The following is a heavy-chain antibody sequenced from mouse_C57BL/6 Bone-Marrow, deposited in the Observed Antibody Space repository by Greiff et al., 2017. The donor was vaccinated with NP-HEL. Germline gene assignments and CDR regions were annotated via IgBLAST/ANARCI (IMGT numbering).Heavy chain of an antibody. CDR1: GYTFTSYW. CDR3: AISIYLRRYFDY. D-gene: IGHD2-12*01. Sequence: QVQLKQPGAELVKPGASVKVSCKASGYTFTSYWMHWVKQRPGQGLEWIGRIHPSDSDTTYNQKFKGKATLTVDKSSSTAYMQLSSLTSEVSAVYYCAISIYLRRYFDYWGQGTTLTVTS. CDR2: IHPSDSDT. J-gene: IGHJ2*01. V-gene: IGHV1-74*01.